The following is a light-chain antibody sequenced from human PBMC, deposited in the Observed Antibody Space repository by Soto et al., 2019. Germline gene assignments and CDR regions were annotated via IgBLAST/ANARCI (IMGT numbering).Light chain of an antibody. CDR1: SSNVGAGYA. Sequence: QSALTQPPSVSGAPGQRVTISCTGSSSNVGAGYAVHWYQQLPGTAPELLIYGNNNRPSGVPDRFSASKSGTSASLAIAGLQAEDEADYSSQFYASGSAVVFGGGTKPAVL. V-gene: IGLV1-40*01. CDR2: GNN. J-gene: IGLJ2*01. CDR3: QFYASGSAVV.